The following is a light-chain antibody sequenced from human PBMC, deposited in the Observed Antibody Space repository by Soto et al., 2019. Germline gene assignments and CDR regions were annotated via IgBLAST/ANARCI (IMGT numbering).Light chain of an antibody. V-gene: IGKV3-15*01. J-gene: IGKJ1*01. CDR3: QQYNNSPPWT. CDR1: QRFRSN. Sequence: IMMTQSPATLSVSPGARATVSCRASQRFRSNLAWYQQKPGQAPRLLIYGASTSATGIPARCSGSGGATEYFPTTISLQSHDDSVYYCQQYNNSPPWTFGQGTKVDIK. CDR2: GAS.